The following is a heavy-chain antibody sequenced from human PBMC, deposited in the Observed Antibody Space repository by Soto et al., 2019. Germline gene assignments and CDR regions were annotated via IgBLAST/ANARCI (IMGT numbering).Heavy chain of an antibody. CDR3: VRVGLVGSNRLTNAWFDP. Sequence: GESLKISCMGSGYTFTCHWIGWVRQMPGKGLEWMGIIYSGDSDNRYSPSFQGKVTISADKSIRTAYLQWISVKASDTAMYYCVRVGLVGSNRLTNAWFDPWGPGTLVTVSS. D-gene: IGHD2-8*02. J-gene: IGHJ5*02. V-gene: IGHV5-51*01. CDR2: IYSGDSDN. CDR1: GYTFTCHW.